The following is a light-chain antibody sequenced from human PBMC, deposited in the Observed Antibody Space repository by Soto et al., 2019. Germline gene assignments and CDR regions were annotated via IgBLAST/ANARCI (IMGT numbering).Light chain of an antibody. V-gene: IGKV1-27*01. CDR3: QKYHSAPPT. CDR2: GAS. Sequence: DIQLTQSPSSLSASVGDRVTITCRASQDISNFVAWYQQKPGRVPKLLIFGASTLQSGVPPRFSGSGSGTDFTLSISSLQPEDVGTFYCQKYHSAPPTFGHGTRVEIQ. J-gene: IGKJ1*01. CDR1: QDISNF.